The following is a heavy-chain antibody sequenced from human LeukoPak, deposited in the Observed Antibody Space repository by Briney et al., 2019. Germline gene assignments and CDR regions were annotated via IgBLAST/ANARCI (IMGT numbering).Heavy chain of an antibody. CDR3: ARGGDSSGSIRSAFDI. CDR1: GFTVSSNY. Sequence: GGSLRLSCAASGFTVSSNYMNWVRQAPGKGLEWVSVIYSGGSTFYADSAEGRFTISRDNSNNTLYLQMNSLRAEDTAVYYCARGGDSSGSIRSAFDIWGQGTMVTVSS. V-gene: IGHV3-53*01. CDR2: IYSGGST. D-gene: IGHD3-22*01. J-gene: IGHJ3*02.